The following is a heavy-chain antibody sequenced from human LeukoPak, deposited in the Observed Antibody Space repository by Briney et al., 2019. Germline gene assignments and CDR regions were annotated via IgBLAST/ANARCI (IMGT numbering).Heavy chain of an antibody. CDR2: IYYSGST. CDR1: GGSISSYY. V-gene: IGHV4-59*01. CDR3: ARASSDYYYYGMDV. J-gene: IGHJ6*02. Sequence: PSETLSLTCTVSGGSISSYYWSWNRQPPGKGLEWIGYIYYSGSTNYNPSLKSRVTISVDTSKNQFSLKLSSVTAADTAVYYCARASSDYYYYGMDVWGQGTTVTVYS.